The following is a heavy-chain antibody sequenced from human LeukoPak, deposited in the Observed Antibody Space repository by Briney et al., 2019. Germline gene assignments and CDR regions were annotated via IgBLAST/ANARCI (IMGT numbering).Heavy chain of an antibody. D-gene: IGHD3-22*01. CDR2: ISAYNGNI. J-gene: IGHJ4*02. CDR3: ARDRDTMIVVGNYFDY. Sequence: ASVKVSCKASGYTFTSYGISWVRQAPGQGLEWMGWISAYNGNINYAQKLQGRVTITTDTSTSTAYMELRSLRSDDTAVYYCARDRDTMIVVGNYFDYWGQGTLVTVSS. CDR1: GYTFTSYG. V-gene: IGHV1-18*01.